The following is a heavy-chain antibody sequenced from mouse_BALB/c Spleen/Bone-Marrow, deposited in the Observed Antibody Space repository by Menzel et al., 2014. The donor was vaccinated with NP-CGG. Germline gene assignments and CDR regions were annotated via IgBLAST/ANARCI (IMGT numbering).Heavy chain of an antibody. CDR1: GYTFSSYW. CDR3: TRQGFAC. CDR2: ILPGSGNT. J-gene: IGHJ3*01. V-gene: IGHV1-9*01. Sequence: VQPQQSGPELMKTGASVKISCKATGYTFSSYWIEWVKQRPGHGLEWIGEILPGSGNTHYNEKFKGKATFTADTSSNTAYMQLSSLTSEDSAVYYCTRQGFACWGQGTLVTVSA.